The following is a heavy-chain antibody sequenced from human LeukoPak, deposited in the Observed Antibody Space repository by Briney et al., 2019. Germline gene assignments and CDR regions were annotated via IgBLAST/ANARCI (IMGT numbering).Heavy chain of an antibody. Sequence: ASVKVSCKASGYTFTDYYMHWVRQAPGQGLEWMGWINPNSGGTNYTQKFQGRVTMTRDTSISTAYMEPSRLRSDDTAVYYCAVFPGIVGGTPLWNDAFDIWGQGTMVTVSS. CDR1: GYTFTDYY. J-gene: IGHJ3*02. D-gene: IGHD1-26*01. CDR2: INPNSGGT. V-gene: IGHV1-2*02. CDR3: AVFPGIVGGTPLWNDAFDI.